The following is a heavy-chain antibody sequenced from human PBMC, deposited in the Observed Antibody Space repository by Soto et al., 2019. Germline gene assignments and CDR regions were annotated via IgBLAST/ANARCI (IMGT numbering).Heavy chain of an antibody. J-gene: IGHJ3*02. D-gene: IGHD2-2*01. CDR3: AREGPARRGSDI. Sequence: VASVKVSCKASGYTVTSYGISSVRQAPGQGLEWMGWIGAYNRNTNYAQKLQGRVTMTTDTSTSTAYLELRSLRSDDPALYSCAREGPARRGSDIWGQGTMVTISS. CDR2: IGAYNRNT. CDR1: GYTVTSYG. V-gene: IGHV1-18*01.